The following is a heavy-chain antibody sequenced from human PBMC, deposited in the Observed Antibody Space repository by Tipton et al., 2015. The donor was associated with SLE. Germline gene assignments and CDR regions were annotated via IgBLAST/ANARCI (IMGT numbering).Heavy chain of an antibody. J-gene: IGHJ3*02. Sequence: QVQLVQSGAEVKKPGSSVKVSCKASGGTFSSYAISWVRQAPGQGLEWMGGIIPIFGTANYAQKFQGRVTITADESTSTAYMELSSLRSEDTAVYYCARDRVAAAGLIDAFDIWGQGTLVTVSS. V-gene: IGHV1-69*01. CDR3: ARDRVAAAGLIDAFDI. CDR2: IIPIFGTA. D-gene: IGHD6-13*01. CDR1: GGTFSSYA.